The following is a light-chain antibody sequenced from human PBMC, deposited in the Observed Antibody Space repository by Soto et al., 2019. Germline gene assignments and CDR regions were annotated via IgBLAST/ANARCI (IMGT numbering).Light chain of an antibody. V-gene: IGLV2-14*01. CDR1: TSEIGGYYF. CDR3: SSYAGNNNYV. CDR2: DVS. J-gene: IGLJ1*01. Sequence: QSALTQPASVSGSPGQSITISCTGTTSEIGGYYFVSWYQQHPGKAPKLMIYDVSNRPSGVSNRFSGFKSGNTASLTISGLQAEDEADYYCSSYAGNNNYVFGTGTKATVL.